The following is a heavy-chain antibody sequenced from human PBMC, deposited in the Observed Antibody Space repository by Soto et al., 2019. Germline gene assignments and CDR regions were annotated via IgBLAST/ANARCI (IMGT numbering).Heavy chain of an antibody. V-gene: IGHV1-69*02. D-gene: IGHD3-10*01. J-gene: IGHJ4*02. CDR3: ATSFGSGSRAFDY. Sequence: QVQLVQSGAEVKKPGSSVKVSCKASGDTFNFYTINWVRQAPGLGLEWMGRFNPILSFSNSALKFQGRVTLTADKSTSTAYMLLSSLRSEDTAIYYCATSFGSGSRAFDYWSQGALVTVSS. CDR1: GDTFNFYT. CDR2: FNPILSFS.